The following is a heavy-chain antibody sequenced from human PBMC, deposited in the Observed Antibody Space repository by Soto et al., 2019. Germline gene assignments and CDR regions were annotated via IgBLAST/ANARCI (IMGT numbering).Heavy chain of an antibody. V-gene: IGHV4-31*03. CDR1: GGSIGSGGYY. CDR3: ATNHDDISGRTPLLFDS. CDR2: IHYSGNT. J-gene: IGHJ4*02. D-gene: IGHD3-22*01. Sequence: QGQLQESGPGLVKPSQTLSLTCTVSGGSIGSGGYYWDWIRQHPGKGPEWIGYIHYSGNTYYNPSLKRRLTISLDTSKNQLSLHLSSVTAADTAVYYCATNHDDISGRTPLLFDSWGQGTLVTVSS.